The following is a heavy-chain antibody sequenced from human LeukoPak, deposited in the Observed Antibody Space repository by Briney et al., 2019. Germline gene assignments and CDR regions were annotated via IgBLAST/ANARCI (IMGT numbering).Heavy chain of an antibody. CDR2: IYHSGST. CDR3: ARYIVVVPAAPRSGAFDI. D-gene: IGHD2-2*01. CDR1: GGSISSGGYS. Sequence: PSETLSLTCAVSGGSISSGGYSWSWIRQPPGKGLEWIGYIYHSGSTYYNPSLKSRVTISVDRSKNQFSLKLSSVTAADTAVYYCARYIVVVPAAPRSGAFDIWGQGTMVTVSS. V-gene: IGHV4-30-2*01. J-gene: IGHJ3*02.